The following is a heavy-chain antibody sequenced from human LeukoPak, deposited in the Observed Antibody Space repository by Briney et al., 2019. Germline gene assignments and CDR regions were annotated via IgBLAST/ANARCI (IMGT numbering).Heavy chain of an antibody. J-gene: IGHJ5*02. CDR1: GYGFSNYW. CDR3: ARRYYHTTEFDT. V-gene: IGHV5-51*01. Sequence: GESLKISCKASGYGFSNYWIGWVRQLPGKGPEWVGFIYHADSSTRYSPSFQGQVTISADKSISTAYLQWSSLKASDTAMYYCARRYYHTTEFDTRGQGTLVTVSS. D-gene: IGHD3-10*01. CDR2: IYHADSST.